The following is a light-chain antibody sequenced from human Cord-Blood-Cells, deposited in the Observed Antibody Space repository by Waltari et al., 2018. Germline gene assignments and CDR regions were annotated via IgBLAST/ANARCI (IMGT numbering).Light chain of an antibody. V-gene: IGKV1-39*01. CDR1: QSISSY. Sequence: DIHITQSPSSLSASVADRVTIPCRASQSISSYLNWYQQKPGKAPKLLIYASSSLQSGVPSMFSGSGSGTDFTLTISSLQAEDFATYCWQQSYSTPYTFGQGTKLEIK. J-gene: IGKJ2*01. CDR2: ASS. CDR3: QQSYSTPYT.